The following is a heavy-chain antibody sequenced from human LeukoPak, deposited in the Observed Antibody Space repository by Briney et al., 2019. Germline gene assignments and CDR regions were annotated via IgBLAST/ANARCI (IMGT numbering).Heavy chain of an antibody. V-gene: IGHV3-74*01. CDR1: GMTFSDHW. CDR2: IKTDGRTT. CDR3: TTGPSYGYEW. J-gene: IGHJ1*01. D-gene: IGHD3-16*01. Sequence: GGPLRLSCAASGMTFSDHWMHWVRQVPGKGLVWVSLIKTDGRTTIYADSVKGRFTISRDNGKSTLYLQMNSLRAEDTAIYYCTTGPSYGYEWWGQGTVVTVSS.